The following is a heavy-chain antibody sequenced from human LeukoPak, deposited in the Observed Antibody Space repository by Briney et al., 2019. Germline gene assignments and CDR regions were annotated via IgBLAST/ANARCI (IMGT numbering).Heavy chain of an antibody. J-gene: IGHJ4*02. V-gene: IGHV4-39*01. D-gene: IGHD3-10*01. CDR2: IYYSGST. CDR3: ARALRFGELFLDFDY. CDR1: GGSISSSSYY. Sequence: SETLSLTCTVSGGSISSSSYYWGWIRQPPGKGLEWIGSIYYSGSTYYNPSLKSRVTISVDTSKNQFSLKLSSVTAADTAVYYCARALRFGELFLDFDYWGQGTLVTVSS.